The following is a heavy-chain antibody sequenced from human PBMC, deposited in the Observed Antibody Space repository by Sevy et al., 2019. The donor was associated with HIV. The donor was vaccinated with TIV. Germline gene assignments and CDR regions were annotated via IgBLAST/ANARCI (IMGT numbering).Heavy chain of an antibody. J-gene: IGHJ3*02. CDR3: ARGAGGAFDI. V-gene: IGHV3-30-3*01. CDR2: ISYDGSNK. Sequence: GGSLRLSCAASGFTFSSYDMHWVRQAPGKGLEWVAVISYDGSNKYYADSVKGRFTISRDNSKNTLYLQMNSRRAEDTAVYYWARGAGGAFDIWGQGTMVTVSS. CDR1: GFTFSSYD.